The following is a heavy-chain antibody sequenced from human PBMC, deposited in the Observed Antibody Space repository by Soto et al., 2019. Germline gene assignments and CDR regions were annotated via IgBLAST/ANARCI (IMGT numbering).Heavy chain of an antibody. CDR3: AGMPYTSGLRFDP. CDR1: DDNYRTSTYS. V-gene: IGHV4-30-2*01. J-gene: IGHJ5*02. D-gene: IGHD6-19*01. Sequence: TLSHTYSFSDDNYRTSTYSWSWIRQPPGKALEWVGFIYHSGVTSYNPSLKSRVSISLDMSNSQCTLNLRSVTAADTAVYYCAGMPYTSGLRFDPWGPGTLVTVSS. CDR2: IYHSGVT.